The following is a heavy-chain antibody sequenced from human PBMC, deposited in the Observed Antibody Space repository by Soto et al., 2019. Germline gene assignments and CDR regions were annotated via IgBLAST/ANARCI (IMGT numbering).Heavy chain of an antibody. V-gene: IGHV3-33*05. CDR3: ARDDDRPDNGLDM. CDR1: GFTFSKYG. Sequence: QVQLVESGGGVVQPGRSLRLSCAASGFTFSKYGMHWVRQAPGKGLEWVAVILHDGGDQMYGDSVKGRFTISRDNSKNTLYLQINSLGVEDTAVYYCARDDDRPDNGLDMWGQGTMVTVSS. J-gene: IGHJ3*02. D-gene: IGHD2-8*01. CDR2: ILHDGGDQ.